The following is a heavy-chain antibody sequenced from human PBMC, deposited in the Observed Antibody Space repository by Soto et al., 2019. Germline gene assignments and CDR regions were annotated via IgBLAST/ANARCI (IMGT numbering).Heavy chain of an antibody. CDR1: GLSLSNIW. D-gene: IGHD3-16*01. CDR2: IWYDGSNK. CDR3: ARDNTIGGRYFDY. Sequence: PGGSLRLSCVGSGLSLSNIWTSWVRQAPGKGLEWVAVIWYDGSNKYYADSVKGRFTISRDNSKNTLYLQMNSLRAEDTAVYYCARDNTIGGRYFDYSGQGTLVTVSS. J-gene: IGHJ4*02. V-gene: IGHV3-33*08.